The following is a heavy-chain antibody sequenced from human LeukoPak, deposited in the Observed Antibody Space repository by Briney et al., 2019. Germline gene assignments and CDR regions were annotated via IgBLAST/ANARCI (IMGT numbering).Heavy chain of an antibody. D-gene: IGHD3-3*01. V-gene: IGHV3-66*01. CDR2: IYSGGST. CDR3: ARDSRDFWSGYYPLDY. CDR1: GFTVSSNY. Sequence: GGSLRLSCAASGFTVSSNYMSWVRQAPGKGLEWVSVIYSGGSTYYADSVKGRFTISRDNAKNSLYLQMNSLRAEDTAVYYCARDSRDFWSGYYPLDYWGQGTLVTVSS. J-gene: IGHJ4*02.